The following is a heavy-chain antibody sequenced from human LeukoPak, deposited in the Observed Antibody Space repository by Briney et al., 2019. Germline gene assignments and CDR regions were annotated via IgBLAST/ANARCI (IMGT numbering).Heavy chain of an antibody. V-gene: IGHV1-69*13. CDR1: GGTFSSYA. D-gene: IGHD3-10*01. J-gene: IGHJ3*02. CDR2: IIPIFGTA. CDR3: ARALWFGELANDDAFDI. Sequence: SVKVSCKASGGTFSSYAISWVRQAPGQGLEWMGGIIPIFGTANYAQKFQGRVTITADESTSTAYMELSSLRSEDTAVYYCARALWFGELANDDAFDIWGQGTMVTVSS.